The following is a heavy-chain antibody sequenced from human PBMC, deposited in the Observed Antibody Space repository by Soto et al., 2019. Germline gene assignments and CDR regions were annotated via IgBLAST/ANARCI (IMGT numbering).Heavy chain of an antibody. V-gene: IGHV5-10-1*01. CDR2: IDPSDSYT. J-gene: IGHJ6*02. CDR1: GYNFTTYW. Sequence: GESLKISCKGSGYNFTTYWISWVRQMPGKGLEWMGRIDPSDSYTNYSPSFQGHVTISADKSISTAYLQWSSLKASDSAMYYCASYYHGMDVWGQGTTVTVSS. CDR3: ASYYHGMDV.